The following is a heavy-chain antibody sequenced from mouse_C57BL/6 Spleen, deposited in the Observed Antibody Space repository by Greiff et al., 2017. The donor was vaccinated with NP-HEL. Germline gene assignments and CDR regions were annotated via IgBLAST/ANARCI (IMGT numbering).Heavy chain of an antibody. Sequence: EVQLQQSGPELVKPGASVKISCKASGYTFTDYYMNWVKQSHGKSLEWIGDINPNNGGTSYNQKFKGKATLTVDKSSSTAYMELRSLTSEDSAVYYCARGRLGPYWGQGTTLTVSS. D-gene: IGHD4-1*01. CDR1: GYTFTDYY. CDR3: ARGRLGPY. J-gene: IGHJ2*01. V-gene: IGHV1-26*01. CDR2: INPNNGGT.